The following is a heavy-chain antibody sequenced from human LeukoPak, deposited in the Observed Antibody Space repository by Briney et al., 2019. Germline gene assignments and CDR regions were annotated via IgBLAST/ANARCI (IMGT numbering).Heavy chain of an antibody. J-gene: IGHJ4*02. CDR3: AKDLRLWFGELTADLDY. CDR1: GFTFSSYG. CDR2: IRYDGSNK. V-gene: IGHV3-30*02. D-gene: IGHD3-10*01. Sequence: GGSLRLSCAASGFTFSSYGMHWVRQAPGKGLEWVAFIRYDGSNKYYADSVKGRFTISRDNSKNTLYLQMNSLRAEDTAVYYCAKDLRLWFGELTADLDYWGQGTLVTVSP.